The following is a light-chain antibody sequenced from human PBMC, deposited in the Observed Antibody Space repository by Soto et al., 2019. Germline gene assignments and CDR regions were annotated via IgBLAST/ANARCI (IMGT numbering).Light chain of an antibody. V-gene: IGLV1-51*02. CDR3: GTWDSSLSAFV. J-gene: IGLJ1*01. CDR1: SSNIGNNY. Sequence: QSVLTQPPSVSAAPGQKVTISCSGSSSNIGNNYVSWYQQLPGTASKLLIYENNKRPSGIPDRFSGSKSGTSATLGITGLQTGDEAGFYCGTWDSSLSAFVFGTGTKLTVL. CDR2: ENN.